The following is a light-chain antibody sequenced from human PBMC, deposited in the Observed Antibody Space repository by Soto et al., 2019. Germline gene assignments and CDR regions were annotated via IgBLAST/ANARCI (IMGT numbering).Light chain of an antibody. CDR2: DNT. V-gene: IGLV1-51*01. Sequence: QSVLTQPPSVSSAPGQKVTISCSGSSSNIGETYVSWYQQVPGTAPQLLIYDNTKRPSGIPDRFSGSKSGTSATLYITGLQTGDEANYFCGAWDTGLSAVVFGGGTKVTVL. CDR3: GAWDTGLSAVV. CDR1: SSNIGETY. J-gene: IGLJ2*01.